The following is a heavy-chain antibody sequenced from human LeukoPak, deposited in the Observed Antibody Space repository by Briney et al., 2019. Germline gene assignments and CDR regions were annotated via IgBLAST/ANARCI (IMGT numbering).Heavy chain of an antibody. CDR2: MNPNSGAT. J-gene: IGHJ4*02. CDR1: GYTFSGYY. V-gene: IGHV1-2*02. CDR3: ARSGITTIPNFDY. D-gene: IGHD1/OR15-1a*01. Sequence: ASVKVSCKAYGYTFSGYYIHWVRQAPGQGLEWMGWMNPNSGATNNAQKFQGRVTLSRDTSISTAYMELRKLRSDDTAVYYCARSGITTIPNFDYWGQGTLVTVSS.